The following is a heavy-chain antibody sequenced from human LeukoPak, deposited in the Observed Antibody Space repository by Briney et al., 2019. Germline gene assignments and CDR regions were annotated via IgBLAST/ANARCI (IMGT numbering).Heavy chain of an antibody. Sequence: ASVKVSCKASGYTFTSYGIAWVRQAPGQGLEWMGWISSNSDNTNYAQKLQGRVTMTTDTSTSTAYMELRSLRSDDTAVYYCARDWGSIKVITDYWGQGTLVTVSS. D-gene: IGHD3-16*01. CDR3: ARDWGSIKVITDY. CDR2: ISSNSDNT. CDR1: GYTFTSYG. V-gene: IGHV1-18*01. J-gene: IGHJ4*02.